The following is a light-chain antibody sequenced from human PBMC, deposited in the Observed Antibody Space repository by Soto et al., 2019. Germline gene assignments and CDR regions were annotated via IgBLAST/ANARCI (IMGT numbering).Light chain of an antibody. CDR3: QQYYSTPRT. J-gene: IGKJ1*01. V-gene: IGKV4-1*01. CDR1: QSVLYSSNNKNY. CDR2: WAS. Sequence: DIVMTQSPDSLAVSLGERATINCKSSQSVLYSSNNKNYLAWYQQKPGQPPKLLIYWASTRESGVPDRFSGSGSATDFTLTISRLQAADVAGYYCQQYYSTPRTFGQGPKVEIK.